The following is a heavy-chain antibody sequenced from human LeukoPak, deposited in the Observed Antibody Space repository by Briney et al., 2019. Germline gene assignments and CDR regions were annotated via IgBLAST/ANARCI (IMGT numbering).Heavy chain of an antibody. V-gene: IGHV1-2*02. Sequence: GASVKVSFKASGYTFTGYYMHWVRQAPGQGLEWMGWINPNSGGTNYAQKFQGRVTMTRDTSISTAYMELSRLRSDDTAVYYCARGASSGYSGYDPKIHYFDYWGQGTLVTVSS. D-gene: IGHD5-12*01. CDR1: GYTFTGYY. CDR3: ARGASSGYSGYDPKIHYFDY. CDR2: INPNSGGT. J-gene: IGHJ4*02.